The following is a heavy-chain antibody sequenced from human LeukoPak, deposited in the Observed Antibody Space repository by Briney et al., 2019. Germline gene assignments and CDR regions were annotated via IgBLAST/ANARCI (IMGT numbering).Heavy chain of an antibody. D-gene: IGHD2-21*02. CDR3: AGGHIVVVTACDY. Sequence: SETLSLTCTVSGGSISSYYRSWIRQPPGKGLEWIGYIYYSGSTNYNPSLKSRVTISVDPSKNQFSLKLSSVTAADTAMYCCAGGHIVVVTACDYWGQGTLVTVSS. CDR2: IYYSGST. J-gene: IGHJ4*02. V-gene: IGHV4-59*12. CDR1: GGSISSYY.